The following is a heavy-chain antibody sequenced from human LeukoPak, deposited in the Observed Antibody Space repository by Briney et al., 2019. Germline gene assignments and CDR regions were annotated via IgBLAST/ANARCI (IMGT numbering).Heavy chain of an antibody. CDR3: TSQEDYDILTGYYF. Sequence: GGSLRLSWAASGFTFSGSATHWVRQASEKGLEWVGRIRSKANSYATAYAASVKGRFTISRDDSKNTAYLQMNSLKTEDTAVYYCTSQEDYDILTGYYFWGQGTLVTVSS. CDR2: IRSKANSYAT. D-gene: IGHD3-9*01. V-gene: IGHV3-73*01. CDR1: GFTFSGSA. J-gene: IGHJ4*02.